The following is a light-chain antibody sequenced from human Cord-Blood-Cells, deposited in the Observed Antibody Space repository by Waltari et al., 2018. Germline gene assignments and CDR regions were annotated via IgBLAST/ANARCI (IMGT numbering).Light chain of an antibody. CDR1: RSNIGNYA. Sequence: QSVLTQPPSVSQAPSQRVTISFSGSRSNIGNYAGNWYQQPPGKVPKLLIYYDDLLPSGVSDRVTGSKPGTPAARASSGLKSEDVADYYCAAWEYSLNGSVFGTGTKLT. J-gene: IGLJ1*01. CDR2: YDD. CDR3: AAWEYSLNGSV. V-gene: IGLV1-36*01.